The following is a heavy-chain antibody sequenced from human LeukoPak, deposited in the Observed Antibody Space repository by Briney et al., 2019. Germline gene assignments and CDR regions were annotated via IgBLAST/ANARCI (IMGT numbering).Heavy chain of an antibody. Sequence: ASVKVSCKASGYTFTSYGISWVRQAPGQGLEWMGWISAYNGNTNYAQKLQGRVTMTTDTSTSTAYMELRSLRSDDTAVYYCARVYSPPYYYDSSGEIGYWGQGTLVTVSS. CDR1: GYTFTSYG. CDR3: ARVYSPPYYYDSSGEIGY. CDR2: ISAYNGNT. J-gene: IGHJ4*02. D-gene: IGHD3-22*01. V-gene: IGHV1-18*01.